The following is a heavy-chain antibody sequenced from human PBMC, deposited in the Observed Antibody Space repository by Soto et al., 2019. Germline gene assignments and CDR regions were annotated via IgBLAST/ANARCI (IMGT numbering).Heavy chain of an antibody. D-gene: IGHD2-21*02. J-gene: IGHJ6*01. CDR3: ASAGDGGDRDYYGLDV. CDR2: IHYTGSI. V-gene: IGHV4-30-4*08. CDR1: GGSISSEYFH. Sequence: QVQLQQSGPGLVEPSQTLSLTCAVSGGSISSEYFHWTWIRQSPGKGLEWIGYIHYTGSIMYNPSFKSRLTMAVDTTHNQSSLQLTSVTAAATAVYFCASAGDGGDRDYYGLDVWGQGTTVTFSS.